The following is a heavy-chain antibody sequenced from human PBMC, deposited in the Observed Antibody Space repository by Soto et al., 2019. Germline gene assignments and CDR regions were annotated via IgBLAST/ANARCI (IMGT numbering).Heavy chain of an antibody. D-gene: IGHD2-2*03. CDR1: GGSIISYY. Sequence: LSLTCTVSGGSIISYYWSCIRQPPGKGLEWIGNIYYSGSTNYDPSLXSRVTISVXTSKKHFSLKLXSVTAXSTSVCYCASLKDIRNGYFFDSWRRGSLVTVSS. J-gene: IGHJ4*01. CDR3: ASLKDIRNGYFFDS. CDR2: IYYSGST. V-gene: IGHV4-59*08.